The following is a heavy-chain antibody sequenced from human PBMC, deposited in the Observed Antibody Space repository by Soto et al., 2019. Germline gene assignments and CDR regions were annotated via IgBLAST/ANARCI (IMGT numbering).Heavy chain of an antibody. CDR3: VKWVVGGTPYYPGSFDS. V-gene: IGHV3-23*01. D-gene: IGHD2-15*01. J-gene: IGHJ4*02. CDR1: EFTFNNYA. Sequence: GGSLRLSCVASEFTFNNYAMSWVRQAPGKGLEWVSAISGGGDRTYYADSVKGRFTIYRDNSRNTVYLQMNSLRAEDTAVYYCVKWVVGGTPYYPGSFDSWGQGTQVTVSS. CDR2: ISGGGDRT.